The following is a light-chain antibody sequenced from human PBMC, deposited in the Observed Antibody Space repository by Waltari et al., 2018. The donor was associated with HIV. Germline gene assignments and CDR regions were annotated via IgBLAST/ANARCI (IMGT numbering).Light chain of an antibody. CDR1: QSFSNNY. J-gene: IGKJ1*01. CDR2: GAS. Sequence: EIVLTQSPGTLSLSPGERATLSCRASQSFSNNYLAWYQQKPGQAPRLFIYGASSRATGIPDRFSGGGSGTDFTLTISRLEPEDFAVYYCHQYGGSPKTFGQGTKVEI. CDR3: HQYGGSPKT. V-gene: IGKV3-20*01.